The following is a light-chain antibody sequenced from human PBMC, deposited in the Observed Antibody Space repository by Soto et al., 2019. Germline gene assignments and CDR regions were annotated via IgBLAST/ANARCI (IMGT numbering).Light chain of an antibody. CDR2: SNN. Sequence: QAVVTQPPSASGTPGQRVTISCSGSSSNIGSNFVYWYQQLPGTAPKLLIYSNNQRPSGVPDRFSGSKSGTSASLAISGLRSEDETDYYCAAWDDGLSGPVFGGGTQLTVL. J-gene: IGLJ3*02. CDR1: SSNIGSNF. V-gene: IGLV1-47*02. CDR3: AAWDDGLSGPV.